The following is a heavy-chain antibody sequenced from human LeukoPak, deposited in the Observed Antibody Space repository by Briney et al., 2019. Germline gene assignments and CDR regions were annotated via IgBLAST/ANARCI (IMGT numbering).Heavy chain of an antibody. Sequence: ASVKVSCKASGYTFTGYYMHWVRQAPGQGLEWMGWINPNSGGTNYAQKFQGRVTMTRDTSISTAYMELSRLRSDDTAVYYCARGPRGIAVAGNFDYWGQGTLVTVSS. CDR1: GYTFTGYY. V-gene: IGHV1-2*02. D-gene: IGHD6-19*01. CDR3: ARGPRGIAVAGNFDY. CDR2: INPNSGGT. J-gene: IGHJ4*02.